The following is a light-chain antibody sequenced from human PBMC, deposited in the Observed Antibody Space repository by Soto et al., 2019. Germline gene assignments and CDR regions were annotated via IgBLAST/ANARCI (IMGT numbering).Light chain of an antibody. CDR3: QQYGISPRT. CDR2: DAS. Sequence: EIVLTRSPGTLSLSLGGRATLSCRASETVRSNLDWYQQKPGQAPRLLIYDASNRASGIPDRFSGSGSGTDFTLTISRLEPEDFAVYYCQQYGISPRTFGQGTKVDI. CDR1: ETVRSN. V-gene: IGKV3-20*01. J-gene: IGKJ1*01.